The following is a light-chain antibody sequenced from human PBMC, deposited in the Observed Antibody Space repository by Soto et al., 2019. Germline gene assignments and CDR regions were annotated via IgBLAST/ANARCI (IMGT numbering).Light chain of an antibody. CDR1: QSISSW. CDR3: QQYNSYSVT. Sequence: DIQMTQSPSTLSASVGDRVTITCRASQSISSWLAWYQQKPGKAPKLLIYKASSLESGVPSRFSGSGSGTEFTLTIISLQPDDCATYYCQQYNSYSVTFGGGTKVEIK. J-gene: IGKJ4*01. CDR2: KAS. V-gene: IGKV1-5*03.